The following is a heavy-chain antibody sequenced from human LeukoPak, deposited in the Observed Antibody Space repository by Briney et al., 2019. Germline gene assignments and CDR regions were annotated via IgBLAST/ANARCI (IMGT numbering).Heavy chain of an antibody. D-gene: IGHD2-2*01. CDR1: GFTFSSYG. V-gene: IGHV3-23*01. CDR2: ISGSGGST. J-gene: IGHJ4*02. Sequence: PGGSLRLSCAASGFTFSSYGMHWVRQAPGKGLEWVSAISGSGGSTYYADSVKGRFTISRDNSKNTLYLQMNSLRAEDTAVYYCAKAYCSSTSCYGSGFDYWGQGTLVTVSS. CDR3: AKAYCSSTSCYGSGFDY.